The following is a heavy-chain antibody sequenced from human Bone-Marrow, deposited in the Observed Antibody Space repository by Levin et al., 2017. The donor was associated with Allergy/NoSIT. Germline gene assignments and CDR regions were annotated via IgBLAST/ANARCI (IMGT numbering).Heavy chain of an antibody. CDR3: ARYIYYYDSRGSNEAPVFDL. V-gene: IGHV4-4*09. CDR2: IDATGSA. Sequence: KASETLSLTCSVSGDFISDFYWAWIRQPPGKGLEWIGFIDATGSATYNPSLKSRVSISGDTSKNRFSLSLRSVTAADTAVYFCARYIYYYDSRGSNEAPVFDLWGQGTLVTVSS. CDR1: GDFISDFY. D-gene: IGHD3-22*01. J-gene: IGHJ4*02.